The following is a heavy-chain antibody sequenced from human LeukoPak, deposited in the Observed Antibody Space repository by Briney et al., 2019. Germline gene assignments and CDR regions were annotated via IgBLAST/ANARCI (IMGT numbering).Heavy chain of an antibody. J-gene: IGHJ4*02. V-gene: IGHV1-2*02. CDR1: GYTFTGYY. CDR3: ARLGGNYSGYDYGDAFGN. Sequence: ASVKVSCKASGYTFTGYYMHWVRQAPGQGLEWMGWINPNSGGTNYAQKFQGRVTMTRDTSISTAYMELSRLRSDDTAVYYCARLGGNYSGYDYGDAFGNWGQGTLVTVSS. CDR2: INPNSGGT. D-gene: IGHD5-12*01.